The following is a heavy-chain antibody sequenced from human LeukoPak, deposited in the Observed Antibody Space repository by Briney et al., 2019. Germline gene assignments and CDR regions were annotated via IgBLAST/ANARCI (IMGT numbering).Heavy chain of an antibody. D-gene: IGHD3-3*01. V-gene: IGHV3-23*01. CDR3: AKDTAYYDFWSGYPY. CDR2: ISGSGGST. CDR1: GFTFDDYG. J-gene: IGHJ4*02. Sequence: GGSLRLSCAASGFTFDDYGMSWVRQAPGKGLEWVSAISGSGGSTYYADSVKGRFTISRDNSKNTLYLQMNSLRAEDTTVYYCAKDTAYYDFWSGYPYWGQGTLVTVSS.